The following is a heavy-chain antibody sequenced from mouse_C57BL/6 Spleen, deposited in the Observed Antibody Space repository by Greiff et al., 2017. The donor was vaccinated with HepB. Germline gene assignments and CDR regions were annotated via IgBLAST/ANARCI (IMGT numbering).Heavy chain of an antibody. CDR3: ATAQAKDY. J-gene: IGHJ2*01. CDR2: IDPSDSYT. Sequence: QVQLQQPGAELVKPGASVKLSCKASGYTFTSYWMQWVKQRPGQGLEWIGEIDPSDSYTNYNQKFKGKATLTVDTSSSTAYMQLSSLTSEDSAVYYCATAQAKDYWGQGTTLTVSS. V-gene: IGHV1-50*01. CDR1: GYTFTSYW. D-gene: IGHD3-2*02.